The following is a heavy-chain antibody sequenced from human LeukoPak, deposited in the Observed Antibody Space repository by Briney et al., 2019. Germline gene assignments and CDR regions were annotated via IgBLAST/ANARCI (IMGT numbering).Heavy chain of an antibody. CDR1: GFTFSGYW. CDR2: IKQDGSEK. V-gene: IGHV3-7*04. CDR3: ARDWQWQQLDGDAFDI. D-gene: IGHD6-13*01. Sequence: PGGSLRLSCAASGFTFSGYWMSWVRQAPGKGLEWVANIKQDGSEKYYVDSVKGRFTISRDNAKNSLFLQTNSLRAEDTAVYYCARDWQWQQLDGDAFDIWGRGTMVTVSS. J-gene: IGHJ3*02.